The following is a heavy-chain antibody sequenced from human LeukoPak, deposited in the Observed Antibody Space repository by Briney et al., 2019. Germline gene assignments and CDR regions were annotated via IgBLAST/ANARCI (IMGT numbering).Heavy chain of an antibody. Sequence: ASVTVSCKASGYTFTIYYMHWVRPAPGQGLEWMGIINPSGGSTSYAEKFQGRVTMTRDTSTSTVYMELSSLRSEDTAVYYCARDTRWLPGVYWGQGTLVTVSS. D-gene: IGHD5-24*01. J-gene: IGHJ4*02. CDR1: GYTFTIYY. CDR3: ARDTRWLPGVY. V-gene: IGHV1-46*01. CDR2: INPSGGST.